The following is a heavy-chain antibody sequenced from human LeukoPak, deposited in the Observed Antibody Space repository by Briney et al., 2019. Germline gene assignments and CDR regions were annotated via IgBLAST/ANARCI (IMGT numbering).Heavy chain of an antibody. V-gene: IGHV4-30-2*01. D-gene: IGHD3-3*01. CDR3: ARRVSYYDFWSRVFDY. CDR1: GGSISSGGYS. CDR2: INHSGST. J-gene: IGHJ4*02. Sequence: PSQTLSLTCAVSGGSISSGGYSWSWIRQPPGKGLEWIGEINHSGSTNYNPSLKSRVTISVDTSKNQFSLKLSSVTAADTAVYYCARRVSYYDFWSRVFDYWGQGTLVTVSS.